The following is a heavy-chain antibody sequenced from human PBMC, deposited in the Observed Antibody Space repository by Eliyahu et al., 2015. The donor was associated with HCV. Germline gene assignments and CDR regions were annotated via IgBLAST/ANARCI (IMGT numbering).Heavy chain of an antibody. V-gene: IGHV1-46*01. D-gene: IGHD3-10*01. Sequence: QVQLVQSGAEVKKPGASVKVSCKAPGXXFTXXYXXWVRQAPGQGLEWMGIINPSGGSTSYAQKFQGRVTMTRDTSTSTVYMELSSLRSEDTAVYYCASVRGSGSYYNPYYYGMDVWGQGTTVTVSS. CDR2: INPSGGST. J-gene: IGHJ6*02. CDR3: ASVRGSGSYYNPYYYGMDV. CDR1: GXXFTXXY.